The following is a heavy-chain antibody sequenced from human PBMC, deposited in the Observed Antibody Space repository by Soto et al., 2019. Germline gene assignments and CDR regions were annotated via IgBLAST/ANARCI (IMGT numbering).Heavy chain of an antibody. J-gene: IGHJ6*02. CDR2: IYPGDSDT. CDR3: ARPREAGKYHYVVDV. D-gene: IGHD6-19*01. CDR1: GYSFTSYW. Sequence: GESLKISCKGSGYSFTSYWIGWVRQMPGKGLEWMGIIYPGDSDTRYSPSFQGQVTISADKSISTAYLQWSSLKASDTAMYYCARPREAGKYHYVVDVWGQGSKVIVSS. V-gene: IGHV5-51*01.